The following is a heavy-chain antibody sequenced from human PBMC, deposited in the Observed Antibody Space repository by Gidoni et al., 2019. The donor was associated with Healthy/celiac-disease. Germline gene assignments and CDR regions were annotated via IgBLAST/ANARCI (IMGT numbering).Heavy chain of an antibody. CDR3: ARGQSGIAARPVGFDY. CDR2: IYYSGST. V-gene: IGHV4-61*01. CDR1: GGSVSSGSYY. D-gene: IGHD6-6*01. Sequence: ESGPGLVKPSETLSLTCTVSGGSVSSGSYYWSWIRQPPGKGLEWIGYIYYSGSTNYNPSLKSRVTISVDTSKNQFSLKLSSVTAADTAVYYCARGQSGIAARPVGFDYWGQGTLVTVSS. J-gene: IGHJ4*02.